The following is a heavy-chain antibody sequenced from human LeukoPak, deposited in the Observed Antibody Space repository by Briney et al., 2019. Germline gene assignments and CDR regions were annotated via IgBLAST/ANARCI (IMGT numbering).Heavy chain of an antibody. J-gene: IGHJ4*02. Sequence: GASVKVSCKASGYTFTSHGISWVRQAPGQGLEWTGWISAYSANTNYAQKLQGRVTMTTDTSTSTAYMELRGLRSDDTAVYYCARDSGDSPGGYYFDYWGQGTLVTVSS. CDR1: GYTFTSHG. CDR2: ISAYSANT. CDR3: ARDSGDSPGGYYFDY. V-gene: IGHV1-18*01. D-gene: IGHD3-10*01.